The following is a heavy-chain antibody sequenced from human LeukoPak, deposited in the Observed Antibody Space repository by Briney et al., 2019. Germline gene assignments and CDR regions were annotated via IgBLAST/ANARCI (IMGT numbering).Heavy chain of an antibody. V-gene: IGHV4-59*08. CDR2: IYYSGST. Sequence: SETLSLTCTVSGGSISSYYWSWIRQPPGKGLEWIGYIYYSGSTNYNPSLKSRVTISVDTSKNQFSLKLSSVTAADTAVYYCARAVAAAVERGGHFDYWGQGTLVIVSS. CDR3: ARAVAAAVERGGHFDY. J-gene: IGHJ4*02. D-gene: IGHD6-13*01. CDR1: GGSISSYY.